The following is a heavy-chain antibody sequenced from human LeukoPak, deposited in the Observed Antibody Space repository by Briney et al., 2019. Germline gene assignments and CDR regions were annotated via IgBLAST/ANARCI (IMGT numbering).Heavy chain of an antibody. CDR1: GFTFDDYA. CDR3: AKDSPIMI. CDR2: ISWNSGSI. J-gene: IGHJ4*02. Sequence: GRSLRLSCAASGFTFDDYAMHWVRQAPGKGLEWVSGISWNSGSIGYADSVKGRFTISRDNAKNSLYLQMNSLRAEDTALYYCAKDSPIMIWGQGTLVTVSS. D-gene: IGHD3-16*01. V-gene: IGHV3-9*01.